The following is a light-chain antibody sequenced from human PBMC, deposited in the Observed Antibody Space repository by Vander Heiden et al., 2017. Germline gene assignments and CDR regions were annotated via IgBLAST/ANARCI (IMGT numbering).Light chain of an antibody. CDR3: ATWDDSLNGVV. Sequence: GQRVTIPCSGSSSNIGDNTVNWYQQHPGTAPKLLIFSNNQRPSGVPDRFSGSKSGTSASLAISGLQSEDEADYYCATWDDSLNGVVFGGGTKLTVL. CDR2: SNN. J-gene: IGLJ2*01. V-gene: IGLV1-44*01. CDR1: SSNIGDNT.